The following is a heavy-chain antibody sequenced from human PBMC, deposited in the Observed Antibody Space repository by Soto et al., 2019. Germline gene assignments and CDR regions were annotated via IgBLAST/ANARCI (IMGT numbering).Heavy chain of an antibody. D-gene: IGHD3-10*01. CDR3: ARSSISGIFYYYY. CDR1: GYTFTDNG. CDR2: INPNNGNT. V-gene: IGHV1-18*01. Sequence: QVQLVQSGAEVKKPGASVKVSCKASGYTFTDNGVSWMRQAPGQGLEWMGWINPNNGNTKYAQNFRGRVTMTTDTSTSTAYGELRSLRSDDTAMYYCARSSISGIFYYYYWGQGTLVTVSS. J-gene: IGHJ4*02.